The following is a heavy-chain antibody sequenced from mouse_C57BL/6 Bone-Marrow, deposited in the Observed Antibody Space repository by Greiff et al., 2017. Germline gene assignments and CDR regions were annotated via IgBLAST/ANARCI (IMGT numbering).Heavy chain of an antibody. D-gene: IGHD2-4*01. CDR3: ARPIYYDYEGGY. CDR2: IDPSDSYT. CDR1: GYTFTSYW. Sequence: QVQLQQPGAELVKPGASVKLSCKASGYTFTSYWMQWVKQRPGQGLEWIGEIDPSDSYTNYNQKFKGKATLTVDTSSSTAYMQLSSLTSEDSAVYYCARPIYYDYEGGYGGQGTTLTVSS. V-gene: IGHV1-50*01. J-gene: IGHJ2*01.